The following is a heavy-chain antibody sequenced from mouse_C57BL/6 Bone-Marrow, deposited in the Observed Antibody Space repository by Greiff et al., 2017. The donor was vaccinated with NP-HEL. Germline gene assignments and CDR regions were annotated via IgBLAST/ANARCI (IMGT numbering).Heavy chain of an antibody. V-gene: IGHV1-26*01. D-gene: IGHD2-4*01. CDR3: APIYYDRQGFAY. Sequence: VQLQQSGPELVKPGASVKISCKASGYTFTDYYMNWVKQSHGKSLEWIGDINPNNGGTSYNQKFQGKATITADTSSNTAYLQLSSLTSEDTAIYYCAPIYYDRQGFAYWGQGTLVTVSA. CDR2: INPNNGGT. CDR1: GYTFTDYY. J-gene: IGHJ3*01.